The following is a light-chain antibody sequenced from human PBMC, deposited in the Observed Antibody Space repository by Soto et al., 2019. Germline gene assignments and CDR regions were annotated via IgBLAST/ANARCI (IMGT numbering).Light chain of an antibody. V-gene: IGKV3-11*01. CDR2: DAS. J-gene: IGKJ5*01. CDR1: QSVSSY. CDR3: QQRSNRPPIT. Sequence: EIVLTQSPVTLSLSPGERATLSCRASQSVSSYLAWYQQKPGQAPRLLIYDASNRATGIPARFSGSGSGTDFTLTIDNLEPEDFAVYYCQQRSNRPPITFGQGTRLEIK.